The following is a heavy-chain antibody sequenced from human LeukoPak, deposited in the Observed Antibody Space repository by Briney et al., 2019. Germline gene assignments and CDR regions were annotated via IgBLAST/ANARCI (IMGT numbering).Heavy chain of an antibody. D-gene: IGHD2-2*01. CDR1: GFTFSSYE. J-gene: IGHJ4*02. V-gene: IGHV3-48*03. CDR3: ARGVGYCSSTSCDYYFDY. Sequence: PGGSLRLSCAASGFTFSSYEMNWVRQAPGKGLEWVSYISSSGSTIYYADSVKGRFTISRDNAKNSLYLQMNSLRAEDTAVYCCARGVGYCSSTSCDYYFDYWGQGTLVTVSS. CDR2: ISSSGSTI.